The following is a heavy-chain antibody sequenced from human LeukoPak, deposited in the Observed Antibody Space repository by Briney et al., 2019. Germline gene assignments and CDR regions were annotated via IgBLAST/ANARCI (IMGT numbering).Heavy chain of an antibody. J-gene: IGHJ3*02. Sequence: DSVKGRFTISRDNAKNSLYLQMNSLRAEDTAVYYCARSGRGGAFDMWGQGTMVTVSS. D-gene: IGHD1-26*01. CDR3: ARSGRGGAFDM. V-gene: IGHV3-11*06.